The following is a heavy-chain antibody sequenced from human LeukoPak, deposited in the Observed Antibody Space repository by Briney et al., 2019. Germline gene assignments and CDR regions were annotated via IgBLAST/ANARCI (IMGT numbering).Heavy chain of an antibody. CDR2: IYYSGST. J-gene: IGHJ4*02. CDR3: AVNGYDYYLDY. Sequence: PSETLSLTCTVSGGSISSDGYYWGWIRQPPGKGLEWIGSIYYSGSTYYNPSLKSRVTISVDTSKNQFSLKLSSVTAADTAVYYCAVNGYDYYLDYWGQGTLVTVSS. CDR1: GGSISSDGYY. V-gene: IGHV4-39*01. D-gene: IGHD5-12*01.